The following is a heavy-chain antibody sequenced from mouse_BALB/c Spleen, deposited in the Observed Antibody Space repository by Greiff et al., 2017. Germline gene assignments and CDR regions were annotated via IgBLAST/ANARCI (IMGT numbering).Heavy chain of an antibody. CDR2: ISSGGSYT. V-gene: IGHV5-6-4*01. Sequence: EVKLVESGGGLVKPGGSLKLSCAASGFTFSSYTMSWVRQTPEKRLEWVATISSGGSYTYYPDSVKGRFTISRDNAKNTLYLQMSSLKSEDTAMYYCTRSRSYYAMDYWGQGTSVTVSS. CDR3: TRSRSYYAMDY. D-gene: IGHD3-3*01. J-gene: IGHJ4*01. CDR1: GFTFSSYT.